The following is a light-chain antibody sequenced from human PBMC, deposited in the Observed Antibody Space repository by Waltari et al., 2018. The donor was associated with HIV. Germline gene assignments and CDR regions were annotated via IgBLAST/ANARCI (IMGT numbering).Light chain of an antibody. J-gene: IGKJ5*01. CDR3: QQYGSSRT. Sequence: EIVLTQSPGTLPLSPGERATLSCRASQSVSSSYLAWYQQKPGQAPRLLIYGASSRATGIPDMFSGSWSGTFFTLTISRLEPEVFAVYYCQQYGSSRTFGQGTRLEIK. CDR2: GAS. CDR1: QSVSSSY. V-gene: IGKV3-20*01.